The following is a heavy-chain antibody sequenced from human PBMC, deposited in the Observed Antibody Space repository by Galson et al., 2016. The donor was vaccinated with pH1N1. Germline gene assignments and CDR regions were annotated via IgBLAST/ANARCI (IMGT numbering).Heavy chain of an antibody. Sequence: SLRLSCAASGFSFSTYGMSWVRQAPGKGLDWVSGISGSGDDTFYAHTVRGRFTISRDNSKNTLYLQMNSPTAVDTAIYYCAKGGAIGPNSNDGKISSWGQGALVTVSS. CDR3: AKGGAIGPNSNDGKISS. V-gene: IGHV3-23*01. D-gene: IGHD4-23*01. J-gene: IGHJ5*02. CDR1: GFSFSTYG. CDR2: ISGSGDDT.